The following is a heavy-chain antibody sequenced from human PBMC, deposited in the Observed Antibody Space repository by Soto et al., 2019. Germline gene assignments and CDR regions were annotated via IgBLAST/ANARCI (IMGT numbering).Heavy chain of an antibody. D-gene: IGHD3-22*01. CDR1: GFTFSSYA. Sequence: QPGGSLRLSCAASGFTFSSYAMSWVRQAPGKGLEWVSAIRGSGDATNYADSVKGRFTISRDNSKNTLYVQMNSLRAEDTAVYYCARTQYYYDSSGYNFDDAFDIWGQGTMVTV. V-gene: IGHV3-23*01. J-gene: IGHJ3*02. CDR3: ARTQYYYDSSGYNFDDAFDI. CDR2: IRGSGDAT.